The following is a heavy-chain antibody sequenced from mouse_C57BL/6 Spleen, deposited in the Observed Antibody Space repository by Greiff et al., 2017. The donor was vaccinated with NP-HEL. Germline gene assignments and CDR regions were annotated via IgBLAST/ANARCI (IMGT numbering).Heavy chain of an antibody. Sequence: QVQLQQSGAELARPGASVKMSCKASGYTFTSYTMHWVKQRPGQGLEWIGYINPSSGYTKYNQKFKDKATLTADKSSSTAYMQLSSLTTEDSAVYYCARGGSQYYFDYWGQGTTLTVSS. CDR3: ARGGSQYYFDY. CDR1: GYTFTSYT. V-gene: IGHV1-4*01. CDR2: INPSSGYT. J-gene: IGHJ2*01.